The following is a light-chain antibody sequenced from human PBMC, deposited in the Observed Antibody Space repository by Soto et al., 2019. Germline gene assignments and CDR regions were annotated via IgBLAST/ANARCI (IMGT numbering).Light chain of an antibody. CDR3: SSFTSSTTLYV. V-gene: IGLV2-14*03. CDR2: DVS. Sequence: QSVLTQPASVSGSPGQSITISCTGTSSDVGGYNYVSWYQQHPGKAPKLIICDVSNRPSGVSSRFSGSKSGNTASLIISGLQAEDEADYYCSSFTSSTTLYVFGTGTKLTVL. CDR1: SSDVGGYNY. J-gene: IGLJ1*01.